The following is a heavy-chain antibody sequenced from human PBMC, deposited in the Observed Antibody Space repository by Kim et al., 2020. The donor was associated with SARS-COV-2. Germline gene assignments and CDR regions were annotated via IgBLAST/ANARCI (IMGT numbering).Heavy chain of an antibody. D-gene: IGHD3-10*01. V-gene: IGHV3-15*01. Sequence: GGSLRLSCAASGFTFSNAWMSWVRQAPGKGLEWVGRIKSKTDGGTTDYAAPVKGRFTISRDDSKNTLYLQMNSLKTEDTAVYYCTTASMVRGVIIPPAYYYYYGMDVWGQGTTVTVSS. CDR3: TTASMVRGVIIPPAYYYYYGMDV. J-gene: IGHJ6*02. CDR1: GFTFSNAW. CDR2: IKSKTDGGTT.